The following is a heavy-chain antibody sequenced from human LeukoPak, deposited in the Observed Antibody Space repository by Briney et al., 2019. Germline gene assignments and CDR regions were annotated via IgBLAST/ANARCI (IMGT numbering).Heavy chain of an antibody. V-gene: IGHV3-30*18. CDR3: AKINNDDDY. J-gene: IGHJ4*02. CDR1: GFTFTAFG. D-gene: IGHD1/OR15-1a*01. CDR2: ISPDGHTE. Sequence: GGSLRLSCAASGFTFTAFGIHWVRQAPGKRLEWVAAISPDGHTEYYIDSVKGRFTISRDNSKNMIYLQMNSLRREDSAVYFCAKINNDDDYWGQGTLVTVSS.